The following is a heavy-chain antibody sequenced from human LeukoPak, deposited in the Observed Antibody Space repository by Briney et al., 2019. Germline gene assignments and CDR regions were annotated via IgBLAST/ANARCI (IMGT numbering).Heavy chain of an antibody. Sequence: ASVKVSCKASGYTFTSYGISWVRQAPGQGLEWMGWISAYNGNTNYAQKLQGRVTMTTDTSTSTAYMELRSLRSDDTAVYYCAIGPGPTQYSSSWYFDYWGQGTLVTVSS. CDR1: GYTFTSYG. CDR3: AIGPGPTQYSSSWYFDY. V-gene: IGHV1-18*01. D-gene: IGHD6-13*01. CDR2: ISAYNGNT. J-gene: IGHJ4*02.